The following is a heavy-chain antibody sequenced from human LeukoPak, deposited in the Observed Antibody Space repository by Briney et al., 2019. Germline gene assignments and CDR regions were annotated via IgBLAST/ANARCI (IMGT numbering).Heavy chain of an antibody. CDR2: IKSKTDGGTT. D-gene: IGHD5-18*01. CDR3: TTHGYSYGLDAFDI. CDR1: GFTFSNAW. J-gene: IGHJ3*02. V-gene: IGHV3-15*01. Sequence: GGSLRLSCAASGFTFSNAWMSWVRQAPGKGLEWVGRIKSKTDGGTTDYAAPVKGRITISRDESKNTLYLQMNSLKTEDTAVYYCTTHGYSYGLDAFDIWGQGTMVTVSS.